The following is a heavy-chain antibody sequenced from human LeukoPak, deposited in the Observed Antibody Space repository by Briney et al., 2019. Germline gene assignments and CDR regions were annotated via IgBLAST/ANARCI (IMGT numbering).Heavy chain of an antibody. Sequence: SVKVSCKASGGTFSSYAISWVRQAPGQGLEWMGGIIPIFGTANYAQKFQGRVTITADESTSTAYMELSSLRSEDTAVYYCAKRIVGAVGAFAFDIWGQGTMVTVSS. CDR3: AKRIVGAVGAFAFDI. V-gene: IGHV1-69*13. CDR2: IIPIFGTA. J-gene: IGHJ3*02. CDR1: GGTFSSYA. D-gene: IGHD1-26*01.